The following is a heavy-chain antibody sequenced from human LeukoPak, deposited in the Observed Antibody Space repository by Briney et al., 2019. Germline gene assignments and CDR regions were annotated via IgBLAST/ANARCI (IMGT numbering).Heavy chain of an antibody. V-gene: IGHV4-39*02. CDR3: ARDSYSSSWHFDY. J-gene: IGHJ4*02. CDR1: GGSISSSSCY. CDR2: IYYSGST. Sequence: PSETLSLTCTVSGGSISSSSCYWGWIRQPPGKGLEWIGSIYYSGSTHYNPSLKSRVTISVDTSKNQFSLKLSSVTAADTAVYYCARDSYSSSWHFDYWGQGTLVTVSS. D-gene: IGHD6-13*01.